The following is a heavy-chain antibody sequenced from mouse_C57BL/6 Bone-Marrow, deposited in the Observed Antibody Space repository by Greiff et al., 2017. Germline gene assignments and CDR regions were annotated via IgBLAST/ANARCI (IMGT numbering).Heavy chain of an antibody. V-gene: IGHV1-52*01. CDR1: GYTFTSYW. Sequence: QVQLQQPGAELVRPGSSVKLSCKASGYTFTSYWMHWVKQRPIQGLEWIGNIDPSDRETHYNQKFKDKATLTVDKSSSTAYMQLSSLTSEDSAVYYCARLGGFAYWGQGTLVTVSA. CDR3: ARLGGFAY. CDR2: IDPSDRET. J-gene: IGHJ3*01.